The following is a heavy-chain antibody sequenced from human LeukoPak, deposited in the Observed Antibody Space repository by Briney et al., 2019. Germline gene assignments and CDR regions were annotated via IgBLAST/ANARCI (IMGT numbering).Heavy chain of an antibody. D-gene: IGHD4-17*01. V-gene: IGHV1-69*06. CDR3: ARDHNGDYENTEYNWFDP. CDR2: IIPIFGTA. Sequence: ASVKVSCTASGYTFTSYGISWVRQAPGQGLEWMGGIIPIFGTANYAQKFQGRVTITANKSTSTAYMELSSLRSEDTAVYYCARDHNGDYENTEYNWFDPWGQGTLVTVSS. J-gene: IGHJ5*02. CDR1: GYTFTSYG.